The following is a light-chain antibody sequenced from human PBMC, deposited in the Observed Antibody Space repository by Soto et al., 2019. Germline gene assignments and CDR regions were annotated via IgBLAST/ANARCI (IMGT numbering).Light chain of an antibody. CDR3: NSYSSTDTPYV. Sequence: QSVLGNPASVTWSPGPSITIYCTGSSSDVGGYRYVSWFQQHPGKAPKVIIYEVSNRPSGVSNRFSGSKSGNTASLTISGLQAEDEPDYYCNSYSSTDTPYVFGTGTKVTVL. V-gene: IGLV2-14*01. CDR1: SSDVGGYRY. J-gene: IGLJ1*01. CDR2: EVS.